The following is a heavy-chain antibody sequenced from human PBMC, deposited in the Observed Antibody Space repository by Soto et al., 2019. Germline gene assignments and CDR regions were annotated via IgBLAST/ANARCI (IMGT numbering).Heavy chain of an antibody. J-gene: IGHJ6*02. CDR1: GGSISGYY. V-gene: IGHV4-59*07. CDR3: ARQQLIPFYYALDV. Sequence: QVQLQESGPGLVKPSDTLSLTCTVSGGSISGYYWSWIRQSPGKGLEYIGYIYYRGSTNYNPSLKSRVTMSIDTSRNQFSLRVNSVTAADTAVYYCARQQLIPFYYALDVWGQGTTVTVSS. D-gene: IGHD6-13*01. CDR2: IYYRGST.